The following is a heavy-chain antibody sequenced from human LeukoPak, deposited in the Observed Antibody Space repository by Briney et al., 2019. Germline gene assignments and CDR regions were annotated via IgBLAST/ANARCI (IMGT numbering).Heavy chain of an antibody. V-gene: IGHV4-4*07. D-gene: IGHD3-22*01. CDR1: GGSISRYY. CDR2: IYTSGST. Sequence: SETLSLTCTDPGGSISRYYWSWIRQPAGKGLEWIGRIYTSGSTNYNPSLKSRVTMSVDTSKNQFSLKLSSVTAADTAVYYCARFSDYYDSSGYYFDYWGQGTLVTVSS. CDR3: ARFSDYYDSSGYYFDY. J-gene: IGHJ4*02.